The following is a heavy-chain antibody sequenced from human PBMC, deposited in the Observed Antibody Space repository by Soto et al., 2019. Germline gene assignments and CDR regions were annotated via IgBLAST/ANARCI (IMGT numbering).Heavy chain of an antibody. CDR2: ISYDGSNK. J-gene: IGHJ4*02. V-gene: IGHV3-30*18. D-gene: IGHD4-17*01. CDR3: AKGAPDDYGDGLYY. CDR1: GFTFSSYG. Sequence: QVQLVESGGGVVQPGRSLRLSCAASGFTFSSYGMHWVRQAPGKGLEWVAVISYDGSNKYYADSVKGRFTISRDNSKNTLYLQMNSLRAEDTAVYYCAKGAPDDYGDGLYYWGQGTLVTVSS.